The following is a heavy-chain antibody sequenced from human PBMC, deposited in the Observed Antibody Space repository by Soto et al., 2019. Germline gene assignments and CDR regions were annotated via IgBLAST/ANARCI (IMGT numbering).Heavy chain of an antibody. J-gene: IGHJ5*02. CDR2: INHSGST. D-gene: IGHD1-26*01. V-gene: IGHV4-34*01. CDR1: GGSFSGYY. Sequence: SETLSLTCAVYGGSFSGYYWSWIRQPPGKGLEWIGEINHSGSTNYNPSLKSRVTISVDTSKNQFSLKLSSVTAADTAVYYCASRIVGATRRRNWFDHWGQGTLVT. CDR3: ASRIVGATRRRNWFDH.